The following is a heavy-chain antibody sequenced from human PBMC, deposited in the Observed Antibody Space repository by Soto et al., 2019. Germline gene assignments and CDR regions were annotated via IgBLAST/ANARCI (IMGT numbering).Heavy chain of an antibody. Sequence: QVQLVESGGGLVKPGGSLRLSCAASGFIFSDYYMSWIRQAPGKGLEWVSYISSSGSTMYYADSVKGRFTISRDNAKNSLYLQMNSLRAEDTAVYYCASDTYSSSSSRFPYSYYYGLDVWGQGTTVTVSS. CDR1: GFIFSDYY. J-gene: IGHJ6*02. CDR2: ISSSGSTM. CDR3: ASDTYSSSSSRFPYSYYYGLDV. V-gene: IGHV3-11*01. D-gene: IGHD6-13*01.